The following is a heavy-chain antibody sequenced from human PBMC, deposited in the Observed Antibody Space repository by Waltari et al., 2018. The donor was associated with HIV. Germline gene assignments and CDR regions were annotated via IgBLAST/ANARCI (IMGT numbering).Heavy chain of an antibody. CDR3: VKEYQYSHSWYSYYGMDV. CDR2: IRGSGVST. D-gene: IGHD6-13*01. CDR1: GFTFRNYG. Sequence: EVQVLESGGALLQPGGSLRLPFAASGFTFRNYGMSWVRQAPGKGLEWVSTIRGSGVSTYYADSVKGRFTVSRDNSKNTLYLQMNSLRAEDTAVYFCVKEYQYSHSWYSYYGMDVWGQGTTVTVSS. V-gene: IGHV3-23*01. J-gene: IGHJ6*02.